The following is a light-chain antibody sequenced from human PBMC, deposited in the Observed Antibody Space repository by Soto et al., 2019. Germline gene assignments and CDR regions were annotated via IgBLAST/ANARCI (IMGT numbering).Light chain of an antibody. V-gene: IGLV2-14*01. J-gene: IGLJ1*01. CDR2: EGS. Sequence: QSVLTQPASVSGTPGQSITISCTGSNSDVGIYDFVSWYQHHPGRAPKLIVSEGSHRPSGVSNRFSGSKSGNTASLTISGLQSEDEADYYCISYTSDDVRYVFGTGTKLTVL. CDR3: ISYTSDDVRYV. CDR1: NSDVGIYDF.